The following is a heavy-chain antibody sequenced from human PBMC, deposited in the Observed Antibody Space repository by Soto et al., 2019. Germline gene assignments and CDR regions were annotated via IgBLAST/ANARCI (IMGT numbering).Heavy chain of an antibody. CDR1: GYTFTRYN. V-gene: IGHV1-3*01. J-gene: IGHJ4*02. CDR2: INAGNDNT. D-gene: IGHD3-10*01. Sequence: QVHLVQSGAEVKKPGASVKVSCKASGYTFTRYNMHWVRQAPGQRLEWMGWINAGNDNTKYSQNFQGRVTITRDTSATTAYREVSSLRTEDTAVYYCAGDYYGSGSYGPFDYWGQGTLVTVSS. CDR3: AGDYYGSGSYGPFDY.